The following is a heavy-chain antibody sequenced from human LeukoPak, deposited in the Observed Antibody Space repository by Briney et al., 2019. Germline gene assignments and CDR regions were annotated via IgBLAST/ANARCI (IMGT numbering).Heavy chain of an antibody. Sequence: SETLSLTCTVSGGSIRSYYWSWIRQPPGKGLEWIGYIYYSGSTNYNPSLKSRVTISVDTSKNQFSLKLSSVTAADTAVYYCARRRGCSSTSCYYFDYWGQGTLVTVSS. CDR3: ARRRGCSSTSCYYFDY. CDR1: GGSIRSYY. D-gene: IGHD2-2*01. J-gene: IGHJ4*02. CDR2: IYYSGST. V-gene: IGHV4-59*08.